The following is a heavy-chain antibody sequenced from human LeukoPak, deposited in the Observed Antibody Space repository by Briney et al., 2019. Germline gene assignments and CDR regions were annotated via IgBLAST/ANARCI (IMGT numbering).Heavy chain of an antibody. D-gene: IGHD1-26*01. V-gene: IGHV4-34*01. CDR2: INHSGST. CDR1: GGSFSGYD. CDR3: ARGWGGSPGPYYFDY. J-gene: IGHJ4*02. Sequence: SETLSLTCAVYGGSFSGYDWSWIRQPPGKGLEWIGEINHSGSTNYNPSLKSRVTISVDTSKNQFSLKLSSVTAADTAVYYCARGWGGSPGPYYFDYWGQGTLVTVSS.